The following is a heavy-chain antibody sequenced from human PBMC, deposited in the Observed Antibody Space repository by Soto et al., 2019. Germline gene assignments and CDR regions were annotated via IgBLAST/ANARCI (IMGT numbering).Heavy chain of an antibody. CDR3: ARVLYCSGGGCYSNFDY. Sequence: GASVKVSCKASGGTFSNYVVSWVRQSPGQGLEWMGGIMPIFGIANYAQNFQGSVSITADNTKNTLYLQMNSLRAEDTALYYCARVLYCSGGGCYSNFDYWGQGTPVTVSS. CDR1: GGTFSNYV. J-gene: IGHJ4*02. V-gene: IGHV1-69*10. CDR2: IMPIFGIA. D-gene: IGHD2-15*01.